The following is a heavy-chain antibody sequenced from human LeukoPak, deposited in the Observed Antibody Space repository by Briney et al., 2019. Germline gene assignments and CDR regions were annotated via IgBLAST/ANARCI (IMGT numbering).Heavy chain of an antibody. CDR1: GGSISSSSYY. D-gene: IGHD3-3*01. V-gene: IGHV4-39*01. CDR2: IYYSGST. J-gene: IGHJ4*02. CDR3: AGSGYYYFDY. Sequence: SETLSLTCTVSGGSISSSSYYWGWIRQPPGKGLERIGSIYYSGSTYYNPSLKSRVTISVDTSKNQFSLKLSSVTAADTAVYYCAGSGYYYFDYWGQGTLVTVSS.